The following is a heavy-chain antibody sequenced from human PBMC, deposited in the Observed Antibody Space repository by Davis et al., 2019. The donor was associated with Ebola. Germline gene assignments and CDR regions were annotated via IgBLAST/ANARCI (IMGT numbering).Heavy chain of an antibody. CDR3: ARDHPMASTSTVDY. CDR1: GFTFSDYY. CDR2: LSSSGSMK. V-gene: IGHV3-11*01. Sequence: PGGSLRLSCAASGFTFSDYYMSWIRQALGTGLEWVSSLSSSGSMKYNADSVKGRFTISRDNAKSSLYLQMNSLRAEDTAVYYCARDHPMASTSTVDYWGQGTLVTVSS. D-gene: IGHD2-2*01. J-gene: IGHJ4*02.